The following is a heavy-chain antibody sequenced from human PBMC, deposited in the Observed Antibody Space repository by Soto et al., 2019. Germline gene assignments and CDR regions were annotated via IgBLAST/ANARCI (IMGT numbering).Heavy chain of an antibody. CDR2: IYYSGST. CDR3: ARGADIVDTTTGYYYYGMDV. V-gene: IGHV4-30-4*01. Sequence: PSETLSLTCTVSGGSISSGDYYWSWIRQPPGKGLEWIGYIYYSGSTYYNPSLKSRVTISVDTSKNQFSLKLSSVTAADTAVYYCARGADIVDTTTGYYYYGMDVWGQGTTVTVSS. CDR1: GGSISSGDYY. J-gene: IGHJ6*02. D-gene: IGHD5-12*01.